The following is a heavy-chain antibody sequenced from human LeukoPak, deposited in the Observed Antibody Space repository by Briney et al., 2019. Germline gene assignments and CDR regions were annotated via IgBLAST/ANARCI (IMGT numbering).Heavy chain of an antibody. J-gene: IGHJ3*02. V-gene: IGHV4-39*07. CDR1: GGSISSSSYY. CDR3: ARGVRITMIVVVIAGAFDI. Sequence: SETLSLTCTVSGGSISSSSYYWGWIRQPPGKGLEWIGSIYYSGSTYYNPSLKSRATISVDTSKNQFSLKLSSVTAADTAVYYCARGVRITMIVVVIAGAFDIWGQGTMVTVSS. D-gene: IGHD3-22*01. CDR2: IYYSGST.